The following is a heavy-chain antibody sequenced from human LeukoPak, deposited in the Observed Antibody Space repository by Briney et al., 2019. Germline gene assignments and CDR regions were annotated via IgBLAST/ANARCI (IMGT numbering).Heavy chain of an antibody. Sequence: GGSLRLSCAASGFTFSTYAMSWVRQAPGKGLELVSGLSSSGSTTYYADSVKGRYTISRDNSKNMLYLQMNSLRAEDTAVYYCATYGSGTNYRKGFDYWGQGTLVTVSS. CDR1: GFTFSTYA. J-gene: IGHJ4*02. CDR2: LSSSGSTT. D-gene: IGHD3-10*01. CDR3: ATYGSGTNYRKGFDY. V-gene: IGHV3-23*01.